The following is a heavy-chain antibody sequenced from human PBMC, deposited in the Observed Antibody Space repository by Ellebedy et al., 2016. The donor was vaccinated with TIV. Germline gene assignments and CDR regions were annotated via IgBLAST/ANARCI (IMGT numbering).Heavy chain of an antibody. Sequence: ASVKVSXXASGYTFTNYGISWVRQAPEQGLEWMGWISAYNGNTDYAQKFQGRIMMTTDTSRKTAYMELASLRSDDTAVYYCARGVVVAATPSTDWYFDLWGRGTLVTVSS. V-gene: IGHV1-18*01. D-gene: IGHD2-15*01. CDR1: GYTFTNYG. J-gene: IGHJ2*01. CDR2: ISAYNGNT. CDR3: ARGVVVAATPSTDWYFDL.